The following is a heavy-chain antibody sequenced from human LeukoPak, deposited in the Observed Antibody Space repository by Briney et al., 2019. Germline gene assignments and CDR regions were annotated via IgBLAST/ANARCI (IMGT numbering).Heavy chain of an antibody. CDR1: GFIFSSYE. V-gene: IGHV3-48*03. CDR2: ISSSGSTI. J-gene: IGHJ4*02. Sequence: PGGSLRLSCAASGFIFSSYEMNCVRQAPGQGLEWVSYISSSGSTIYYADSVKGRFTISRDNAKNSLYLQMNSLRAEDTAVYYCAGLSGYRYFDYWGQGTLVTVSS. CDR3: AGLSGYRYFDY. D-gene: IGHD3-3*01.